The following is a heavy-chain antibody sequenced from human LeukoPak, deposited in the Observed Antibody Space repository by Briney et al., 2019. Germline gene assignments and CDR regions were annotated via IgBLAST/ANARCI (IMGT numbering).Heavy chain of an antibody. J-gene: IGHJ4*02. CDR1: GFTFNSYA. CDR2: IFGSGGSA. Sequence: PGGSLRLSCVASGFTFNSYAMYWVRQVPGKGLEWISGIFGSGGSAHYADSVKGRFTISRDNSKNTVYLQLDSLRVEDTAVYYCGKTTVGYSSGRYPGWPVDYWGQGALVTVSS. D-gene: IGHD2-15*01. V-gene: IGHV3-23*01. CDR3: GKTTVGYSSGRYPGWPVDY.